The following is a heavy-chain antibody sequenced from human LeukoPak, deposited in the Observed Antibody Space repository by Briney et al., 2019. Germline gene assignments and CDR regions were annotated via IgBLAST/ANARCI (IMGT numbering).Heavy chain of an antibody. J-gene: IGHJ4*02. D-gene: IGHD6-13*01. V-gene: IGHV3-23*01. CDR2: ISGNGATK. CDR1: GFTVSSYA. CDR3: AKEWRFSSSWYQHYFDY. Sequence: GGSLRLSCAASGFTVSSYAMSWVRQALGKGLEWISAISGNGATKYYADSVKGRFTISRDTSTNTLYLQLNSLRVDDTAVYFCAKEWRFSSSWYQHYFDYWGQGTLLTVSS.